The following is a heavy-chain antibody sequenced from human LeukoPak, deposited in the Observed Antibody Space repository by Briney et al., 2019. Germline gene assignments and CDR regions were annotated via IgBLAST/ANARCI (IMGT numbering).Heavy chain of an antibody. Sequence: SVKVSCKASGGTFSSYVISWVRQAPGQGLEWMGGIIPMFGTTDYAEKFQGRVTVTTDESTCTAYMELSSLTSEDTAVYFCASRVAALGDYYYFYMDVWGTGTTVTVSS. J-gene: IGHJ6*03. CDR3: ASRVAALGDYYYFYMDV. CDR1: GGTFSSYV. V-gene: IGHV1-69*05. CDR2: IIPMFGTT. D-gene: IGHD6-25*01.